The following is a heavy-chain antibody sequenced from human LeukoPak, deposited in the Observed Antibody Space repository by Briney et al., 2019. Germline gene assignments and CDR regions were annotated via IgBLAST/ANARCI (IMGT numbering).Heavy chain of an antibody. CDR1: GFTFSSYW. J-gene: IGHJ4*02. D-gene: IGHD1-14*01. CDR3: ARVGRTNF. V-gene: IGHV3-21*01. Sequence: SGGSLRLSCAVSGFTFSSYWMTWVRQAPGKGLEWVSSISSSSSYIYYADSVKGRFTISRDNAKNSLYLQMNSLRAEDTAVYYCARVGRTNFWGQGPLVTVSS. CDR2: ISSSSSYI.